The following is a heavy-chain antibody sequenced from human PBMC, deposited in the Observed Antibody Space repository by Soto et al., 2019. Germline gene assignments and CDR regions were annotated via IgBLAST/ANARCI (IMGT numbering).Heavy chain of an antibody. D-gene: IGHD3-3*01. J-gene: IGHJ6*02. V-gene: IGHV4-34*01. CDR2: INHSGST. Sequence: SETLSLTCGVYGGSFSGYYWSWIRQPPGKGLEWIGEINHSGSTNYNPSLKSRVTISVDTSKNQFSLKLSSVTAADTAVYYCARGSRLIFGVVIPLYGMDVWGQGTTVTVSS. CDR1: GGSFSGYY. CDR3: ARGSRLIFGVVIPLYGMDV.